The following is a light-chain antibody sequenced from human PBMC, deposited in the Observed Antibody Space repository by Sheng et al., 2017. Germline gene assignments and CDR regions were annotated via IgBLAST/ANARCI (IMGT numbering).Light chain of an antibody. CDR1: QGISSA. J-gene: IGKJ3*01. CDR2: KAS. Sequence: AIQLTQSPSSLSASVGDRVTITCRASQGISSALAWYQQKPGKAPKVLIYKASSLESGVPSRFSGSGSATEFSLTISSLQPDDFATYYCQQYSTYPFTFGPGTKVDIK. V-gene: IGKV1-13*02. CDR3: QQYSTYPFT.